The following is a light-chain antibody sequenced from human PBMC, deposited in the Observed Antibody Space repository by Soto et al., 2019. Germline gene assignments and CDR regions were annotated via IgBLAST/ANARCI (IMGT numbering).Light chain of an antibody. V-gene: IGKV3-15*01. Sequence: EIVMTQSPATLSVSPGERATLSCRASHRVSSYLAWYQQKPGQAPRLLIYGTSTRATGIPARFSGSGSGTAVTLTISSLQSEYFAVYYGQQYNNWPLTFGGGTKVEIK. CDR2: GTS. CDR3: QQYNNWPLT. J-gene: IGKJ4*01. CDR1: HRVSSY.